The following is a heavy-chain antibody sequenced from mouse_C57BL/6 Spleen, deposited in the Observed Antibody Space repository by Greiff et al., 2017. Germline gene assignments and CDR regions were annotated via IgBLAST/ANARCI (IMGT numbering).Heavy chain of an antibody. V-gene: IGHV1-54*01. CDR2: INPGSGGT. CDR1: GYAFTNYL. Sequence: QVQLQQSGAELVRPGTSVKVSCKASGYAFTNYLIEWVKQRPGQGLEWIGVINPGSGGTNYNEKFKGKATLTADKSSSTAYMQLSSLTSEDSAVYVCARSHDYGSSFYFDYWGQGTTLTVSS. J-gene: IGHJ2*01. D-gene: IGHD1-1*01. CDR3: ARSHDYGSSFYFDY.